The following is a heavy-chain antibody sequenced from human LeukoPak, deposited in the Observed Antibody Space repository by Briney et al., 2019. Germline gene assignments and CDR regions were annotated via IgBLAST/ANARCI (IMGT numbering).Heavy chain of an antibody. J-gene: IGHJ4*02. Sequence: GGSLRLSCAASGFTFSSYGMHWVRQAPGKGLEWVAVIWYDGSNKYYADSVKGRFTISRGNSKNTLYLQMNSLRAEDTAVYYCARGLGTGTTSPDYWGQGTLVTVSS. D-gene: IGHD1-7*01. CDR2: IWYDGSNK. CDR3: ARGLGTGTTSPDY. V-gene: IGHV3-33*01. CDR1: GFTFSSYG.